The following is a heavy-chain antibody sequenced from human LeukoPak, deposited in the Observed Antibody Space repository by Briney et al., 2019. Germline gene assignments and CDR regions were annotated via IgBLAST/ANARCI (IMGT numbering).Heavy chain of an antibody. Sequence: GSLRLSCAASGVTFSNDVMSWVRQAPGKGLEWIGEIHDGGSTTYHPSLNSRVTISVDKSKNQFSLTLTSVTAADTAVYFCARGAHYAWNSWGQGTLVTVSS. CDR2: IHDGGST. V-gene: IGHV4-4*01. CDR1: GVTFSNDVM. CDR3: ARGAHYAWNS. D-gene: IGHD3-16*01. J-gene: IGHJ4*02.